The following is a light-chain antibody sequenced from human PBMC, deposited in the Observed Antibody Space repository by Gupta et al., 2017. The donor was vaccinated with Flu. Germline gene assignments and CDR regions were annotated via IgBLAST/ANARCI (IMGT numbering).Light chain of an antibody. Sequence: SYELTQPPSVSVSPGQTASITCSGDKLGEKYACWYQQKQGQSPVLVIYQDSKRPLGIPERFYGSNSGNNETKKISETQAMEDDYDSCTESDSNTLVLGGGTKLTVL. CDR3: TESDSNTLV. V-gene: IGLV3-1*01. CDR2: QDS. J-gene: IGLJ2*01. CDR1: KLGEKY.